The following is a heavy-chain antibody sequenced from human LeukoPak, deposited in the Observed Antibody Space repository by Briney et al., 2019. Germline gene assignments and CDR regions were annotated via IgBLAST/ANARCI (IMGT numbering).Heavy chain of an antibody. V-gene: IGHV3-33*01. CDR1: GFTFSSYG. J-gene: IGHJ6*03. Sequence: GGSLRLSCAASGFTFSSYGMHWVRQAPGKGLEWVAVIWYDGSNKYYADSVKGRFTISRDNSKNTLYLQMNSLRAEDTAVYYCARRYCSSTSCYYYYMDVWGKGTTVIVSS. D-gene: IGHD2-2*01. CDR2: IWYDGSNK. CDR3: ARRYCSSTSCYYYYMDV.